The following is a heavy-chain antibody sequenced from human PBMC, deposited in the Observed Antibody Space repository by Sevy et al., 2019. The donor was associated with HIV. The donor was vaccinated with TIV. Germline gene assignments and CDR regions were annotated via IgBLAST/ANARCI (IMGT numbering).Heavy chain of an antibody. Sequence: GAVRLSCAASGFIFNSYAMSWVRQAPGKGLKWVSSISASGGSTYYGDSMKGRITISRDNFKNTLYLEMNSLRAEDTAVYYCAKGYGSGSPPDYWGQGTLVTVSS. CDR2: ISASGGST. D-gene: IGHD3-10*01. CDR1: GFIFNSYA. CDR3: AKGYGSGSPPDY. V-gene: IGHV3-23*01. J-gene: IGHJ4*02.